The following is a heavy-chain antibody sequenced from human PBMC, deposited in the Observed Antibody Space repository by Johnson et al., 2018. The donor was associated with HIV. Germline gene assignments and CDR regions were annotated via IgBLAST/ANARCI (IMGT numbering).Heavy chain of an antibody. V-gene: IGHV3-9*01. D-gene: IGHD5-18*01. J-gene: IGHJ3*02. CDR3: AKAKDTAMVLGAFDI. CDR2: ISWHSGRI. Sequence: VQLVESGGDLVKPGGSLRLSCAASGFTLDDYAMHWVRQAPGKGLEWVSGISWHSGRIGYADSVKGRFTISRERAKNCMSLKMNSLRADDTALYYCAKAKDTAMVLGAFDIWGQGTMVTVSS. CDR1: GFTLDDYA.